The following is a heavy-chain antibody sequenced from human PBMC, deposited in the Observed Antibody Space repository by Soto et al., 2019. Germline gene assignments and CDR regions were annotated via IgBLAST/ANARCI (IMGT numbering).Heavy chain of an antibody. CDR1: NGSLSGNY. Sequence: SETLSLTCTVSNGSLSGNYWSWIRQSPGKGLEWIGNIYYSGSTNYNPSLKSRVTMSVDTSKHQFTLKLSSVTAADTGVYFYARSFMVPVDFFDYWGQGTPVTVSS. J-gene: IGHJ4*02. D-gene: IGHD3-10*01. V-gene: IGHV4-59*01. CDR3: ARSFMVPVDFFDY. CDR2: IYYSGST.